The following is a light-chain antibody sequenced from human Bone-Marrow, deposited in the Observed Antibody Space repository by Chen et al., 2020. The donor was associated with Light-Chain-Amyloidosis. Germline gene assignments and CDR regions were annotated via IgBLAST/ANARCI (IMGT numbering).Light chain of an antibody. V-gene: IGKV1D-13*01. CDR3: QQFNNYPPT. CDR1: QGISSA. CDR2: DAS. J-gene: IGKJ4*01. Sequence: AIQLTQSPSSLSASVGDRVTITFRASQGISSALAWYQQKPVKAPKVLIYDASSLESGVTSRFSGSGSTTDFTRTISSLQPEYFATYYCQQFNNYPPTFGGGTKVEIK.